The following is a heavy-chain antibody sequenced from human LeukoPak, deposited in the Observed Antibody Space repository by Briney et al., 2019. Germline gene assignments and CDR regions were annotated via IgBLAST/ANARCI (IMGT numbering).Heavy chain of an antibody. CDR3: ARDRPNYYGSDGHYYRRDGDY. Sequence: GGSLRLSCAASGFTFSTYAMSWVRQAPGKGLQWVSSITSRGESTWYVDSVKGRFTITRDNSENTLYLQMHSLRAEDTAVYYCARDRPNYYGSDGHYYRRDGDYWGRGTLVSVSS. V-gene: IGHV3-23*01. J-gene: IGHJ4*02. D-gene: IGHD3-22*01. CDR2: ITSRGEST. CDR1: GFTFSTYA.